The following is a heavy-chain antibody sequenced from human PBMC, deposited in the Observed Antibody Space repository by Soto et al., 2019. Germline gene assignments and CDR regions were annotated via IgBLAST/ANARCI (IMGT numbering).Heavy chain of an antibody. CDR1: GGTFSSYA. J-gene: IGHJ6*02. V-gene: IGHV1-69*13. D-gene: IGHD1-26*01. CDR3: ARIVGATPPYYYGMDV. Sequence: SVKVSCKASGGTFSSYAIGWVRQAPGQGLEWMGGIIPIFGTANYAQKFQGRVTVTADESTSTAYMELSSLRSEDTAVYYCARIVGATPPYYYGMDVWGQGTTVTAP. CDR2: IIPIFGTA.